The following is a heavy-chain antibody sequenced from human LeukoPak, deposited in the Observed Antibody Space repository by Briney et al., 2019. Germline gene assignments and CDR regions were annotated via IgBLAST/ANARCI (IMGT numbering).Heavy chain of an antibody. CDR1: GGSISSSSYH. D-gene: IGHD7-27*01. J-gene: IGHJ4*02. CDR3: ARHGETGPTLFDY. V-gene: IGHV4-39*01. Sequence: PSETLSLTCTVSGGSISSSSYHWGWIRQPPGKGLEWIGSIYYSGSTYYNPSLKSRVTISVDTSKNQFSLKLSSVTAADTAVYYCARHGETGPTLFDYWGQGTLVTVSS. CDR2: IYYSGST.